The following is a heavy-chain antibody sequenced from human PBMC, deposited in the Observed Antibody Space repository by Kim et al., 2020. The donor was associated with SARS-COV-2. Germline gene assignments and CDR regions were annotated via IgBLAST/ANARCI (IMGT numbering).Heavy chain of an antibody. CDR3: ARDGGPGSFDY. V-gene: IGHV3-21*01. Sequence: IYYADSMKGRFTISRDNAKNSLYLEMNSLRAEDTAVYYCARDGGPGSFDYWGQGTLVTVSS. J-gene: IGHJ4*02. CDR2: I. D-gene: IGHD3-16*01.